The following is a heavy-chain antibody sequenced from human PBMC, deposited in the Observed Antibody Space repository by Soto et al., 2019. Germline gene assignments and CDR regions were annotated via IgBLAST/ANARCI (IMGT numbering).Heavy chain of an antibody. CDR3: ARDPPYDSLDWFDP. Sequence: ASVKVACKASGYTFTSYGISWVLQAPGQGLEWMGWISAYNGNTNYAQKLQGRVTMTTDTSTSTAYMELRSLRSDDTAVYYCARDPPYDSLDWFDPWGQGTLVTVSS. V-gene: IGHV1-18*01. J-gene: IGHJ5*02. D-gene: IGHD3-3*01. CDR2: ISAYNGNT. CDR1: GYTFTSYG.